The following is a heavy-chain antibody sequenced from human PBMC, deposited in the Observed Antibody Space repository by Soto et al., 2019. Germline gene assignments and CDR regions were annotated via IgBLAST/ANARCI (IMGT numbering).Heavy chain of an antibody. D-gene: IGHD3-22*01. CDR1: GGSFSSFA. CDR2: IIPVSGTV. J-gene: IGHJ3*01. CDR3: ARDDST. Sequence: QVHLVQSGAEMKKPGSSVKVSCNASGGSFSSFAISWVRQAPGQGLEWLGRIIPVSGTVNYAQKFQGRLTITADQSTTTAYMELTSLTSADTAMYYCARDDSTWGQGTMVTVSS. V-gene: IGHV1-69*18.